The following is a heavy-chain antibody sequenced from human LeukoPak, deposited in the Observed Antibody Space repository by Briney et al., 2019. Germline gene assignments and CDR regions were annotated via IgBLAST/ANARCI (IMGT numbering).Heavy chain of an antibody. CDR3: VPSSGSYHY. J-gene: IGHJ4*02. D-gene: IGHD3-10*01. Sequence: XLELVAIISYDGSDAYYPDSVKGRFTISRDNSKTTLSLQVHSLTAEDTAVYYCVPSSGSYHYWGQXTL. CDR2: ISYDGSDA. V-gene: IGHV3-30*03.